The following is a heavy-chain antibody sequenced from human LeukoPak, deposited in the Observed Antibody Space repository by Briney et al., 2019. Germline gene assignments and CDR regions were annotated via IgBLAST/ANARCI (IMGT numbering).Heavy chain of an antibody. V-gene: IGHV3-30-3*01. CDR1: GFTFSSYA. Sequence: GGSPRLSCAASGFTFSSYAMHWVRQAPGKGLEWVAVISYDGSNKYYADSVKGRFTISRDNSKNTLYLQMNSLRYEDTGVYYCARDFRAFDYWGQGTLVTVSS. CDR2: ISYDGSNK. J-gene: IGHJ4*02. CDR3: ARDFRAFDY.